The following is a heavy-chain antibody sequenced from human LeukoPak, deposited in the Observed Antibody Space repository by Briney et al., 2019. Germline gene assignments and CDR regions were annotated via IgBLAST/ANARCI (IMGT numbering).Heavy chain of an antibody. J-gene: IGHJ4*02. Sequence: SETLSLTCTVSGGSISSYYWSWIRQPPGKGLEWIGYIYYSGSTNYNPSLKSRVTISVDTSKNQFSLKLSSVTAADTAVYYCARDRTGYSSSPPRPYFDYWGQGTLVTVSS. CDR2: IYYSGST. V-gene: IGHV4-59*12. CDR1: GGSISSYY. CDR3: ARDRTGYSSSPPRPYFDY. D-gene: IGHD6-13*01.